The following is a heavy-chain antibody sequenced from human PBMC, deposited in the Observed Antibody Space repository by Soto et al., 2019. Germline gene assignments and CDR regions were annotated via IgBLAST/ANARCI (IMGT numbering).Heavy chain of an antibody. Sequence: QVQLVESGGGVVQPGRSLRLSCVASGFSFRSHGMNWVRQAPGKGLEWVAVIWYDGSKKDYVDSMKGRFTISRDNYKNLLYLQMDSLRAEDTAVYYCGRAPDYGSWVSDYWGQGTLVTVSS. D-gene: IGHD6-13*01. CDR2: IWYDGSKK. J-gene: IGHJ4*02. CDR3: GRAPDYGSWVSDY. V-gene: IGHV3-33*01. CDR1: GFSFRSHG.